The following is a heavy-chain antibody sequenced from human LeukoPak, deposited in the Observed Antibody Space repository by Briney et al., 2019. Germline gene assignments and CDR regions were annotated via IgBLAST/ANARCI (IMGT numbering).Heavy chain of an antibody. CDR1: GGSISSYY. CDR3: ARHQQYSSSSAGPYFDY. J-gene: IGHJ4*02. D-gene: IGHD6-6*01. Sequence: PSETLSLTCTVSGGSISSYYWSWIRQPPGKGPEWIGYIYTSGSTNYNPSLKCRVTISVDTSKNQFSLKLSSVTAADTAVYYCARHQQYSSSSAGPYFDYWGQGTLVTVSS. CDR2: IYTSGST. V-gene: IGHV4-4*09.